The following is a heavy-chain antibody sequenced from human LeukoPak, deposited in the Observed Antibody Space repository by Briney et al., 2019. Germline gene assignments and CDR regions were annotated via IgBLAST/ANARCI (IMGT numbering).Heavy chain of an antibody. V-gene: IGHV4-39*01. CDR3: ARQGYSITIFGVVTNWFDP. D-gene: IGHD3-3*01. CDR1: GGSISSSGYY. Sequence: NPSETLSLTCTVSGGSISSSGYYWGWIRQPPGKGLEWIGSIYYSGSTYYNPSLKSRVTISVDTSKNQFSLKLSSVTAADTAVYYCARQGYSITIFGVVTNWFDPWGQGTLVTVSS. J-gene: IGHJ5*02. CDR2: IYYSGST.